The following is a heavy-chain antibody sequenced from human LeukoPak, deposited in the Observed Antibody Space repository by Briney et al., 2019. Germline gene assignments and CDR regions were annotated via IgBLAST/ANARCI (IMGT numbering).Heavy chain of an antibody. CDR1: GYTFTGYY. CDR2: INPNSGGT. J-gene: IGHJ3*02. V-gene: IGHV1-2*02. Sequence: ASVTVSCKASGYTFTGYYMHWVRQAPGQGLEWMGWINPNSGGTNYAQKFQGRVTMTRDTSISTAYMELSRLRSDDTAVYYCASGSSSWYKAFDIWGQGTMVTVSS. CDR3: ASGSSSWYKAFDI. D-gene: IGHD6-13*01.